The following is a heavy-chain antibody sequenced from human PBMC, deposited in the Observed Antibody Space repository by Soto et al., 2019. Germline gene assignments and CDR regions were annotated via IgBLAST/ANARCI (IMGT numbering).Heavy chain of an antibody. J-gene: IGHJ4*02. CDR3: ARREIQGPIDY. V-gene: IGHV4-28*01. CDR2: IYYRGPT. Sequence: QVQLQESGPGLVKPSDTLSLTCAVSGYSISSSNWWGWIRQPPGKGLEWIGSIYYRGPTYYNPSLKSRVTLSVDTSKNQFSLKLTSVTAVDTAVYYCARREIQGPIDYWGQGTLVTVSS. D-gene: IGHD1-26*01. CDR1: GYSISSSNW.